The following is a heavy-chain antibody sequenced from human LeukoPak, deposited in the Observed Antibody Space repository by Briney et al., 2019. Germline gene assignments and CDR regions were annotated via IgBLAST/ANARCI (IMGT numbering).Heavy chain of an antibody. V-gene: IGHV4-34*01. D-gene: IGHD2-21*02. CDR3: ARDAVTALQPYYFDS. CDR2: INYSGST. J-gene: IGHJ4*02. Sequence: SETLSLTCAIYSESFSGYFWSWIRQPPGKGLEWIGEINYSGSTNYNPSLKSRVTISVDTSKNQFSLKLSSVTAADTAVYYCARDAVTALQPYYFDSWGQGTLVTVSS. CDR1: SESFSGYF.